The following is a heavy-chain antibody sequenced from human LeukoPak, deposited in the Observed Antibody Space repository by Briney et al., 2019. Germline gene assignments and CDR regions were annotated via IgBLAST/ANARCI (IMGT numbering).Heavy chain of an antibody. CDR1: GGTFGSYA. Sequence: GSSVKVSCKASGGTFGSYAISWVRQAPGQGLEWMGWINPNSGGTNSAQKFQGRVTMTRDTSISTAYMELSGLRSDDTAVYYCARDVGSGNYYNCFDYWGQGTLVTVSS. CDR2: INPNSGGT. J-gene: IGHJ4*02. CDR3: ARDVGSGNYYNCFDY. V-gene: IGHV1-2*02. D-gene: IGHD3-10*01.